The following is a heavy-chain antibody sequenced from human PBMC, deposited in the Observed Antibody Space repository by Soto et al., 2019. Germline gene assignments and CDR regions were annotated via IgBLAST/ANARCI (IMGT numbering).Heavy chain of an antibody. CDR3: TTAPHSSSRYDAFDI. J-gene: IGHJ3*02. Sequence: GGSLRLSCAASGFTFSNAWMSWVRQAPGKGLEWVGRIKSKTDGGTTDYAAPVKGRFTISRDDSKNTLYLQMNSLKTEDTAVYYCTTAPHSSSRYDAFDIWGQGTMVTVSS. CDR1: GFTFSNAW. V-gene: IGHV3-15*01. D-gene: IGHD6-13*01. CDR2: IKSKTDGGTT.